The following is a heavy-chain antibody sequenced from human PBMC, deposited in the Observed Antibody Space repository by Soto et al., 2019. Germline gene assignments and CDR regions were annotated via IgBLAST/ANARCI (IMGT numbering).Heavy chain of an antibody. V-gene: IGHV3-64*01. CDR2: ISSNGGST. Sequence: GGSLRLSCAASGFTFISYGMHWVRQAPGKGLEYVSAISSNGGSTYYANSVKGRFTISRDNSKNTLYLQMGSLRAEDMAVYYCARGPGYYFDYWGQGTPVTVSS. CDR3: ARGPGYYFDY. CDR1: GFTFISYG. J-gene: IGHJ4*02.